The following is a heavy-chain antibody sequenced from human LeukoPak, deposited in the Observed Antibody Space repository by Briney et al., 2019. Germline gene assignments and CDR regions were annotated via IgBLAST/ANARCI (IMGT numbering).Heavy chain of an antibody. CDR2: ISSSGSTI. J-gene: IGHJ4*02. Sequence: PGGSLRLSCAASGFTFSSYEMNWVCQAPGKGLEWVSYISSSGSTIYYADSVKGRFTISRDNAKNSLYLQMNSLRAEDTAVYYCAIGYYDSSGYYIPFDYWGQGTLVTVSS. CDR1: GFTFSSYE. V-gene: IGHV3-48*03. D-gene: IGHD3-22*01. CDR3: AIGYYDSSGYYIPFDY.